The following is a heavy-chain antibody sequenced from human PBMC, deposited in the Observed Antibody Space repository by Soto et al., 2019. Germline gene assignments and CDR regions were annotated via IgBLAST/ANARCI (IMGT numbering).Heavy chain of an antibody. J-gene: IGHJ4*02. D-gene: IGHD3-9*01. CDR2: INSDGSSK. Sequence: GGSLRLSCAASGFTFSSYWMHWVRQAPGKGLVWVSRINSDGSSKSYADSVKGRFTISRDNAKNTLYLQMNSLSAEDTAVYYCAREAPKAGYDILTGYLPDYWGQGTLVTVSS. V-gene: IGHV3-74*01. CDR3: AREAPKAGYDILTGYLPDY. CDR1: GFTFSSYW.